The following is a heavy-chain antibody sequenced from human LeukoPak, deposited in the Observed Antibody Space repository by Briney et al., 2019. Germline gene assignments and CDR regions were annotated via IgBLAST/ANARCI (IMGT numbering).Heavy chain of an antibody. V-gene: IGHV4-30-2*01. J-gene: IGHJ5*02. CDR1: GGSISSGGYS. D-gene: IGHD3-10*01. CDR2: IYHSGST. CDR3: ARGRKPTKMVRGVIGNWFDP. Sequence: SETLSLTCAVSGGSISSGGYSWSWIRQPPGKGLEWIGYIYHSGSTYYNPSLKSRVTISVDRSKNQFSLKLSSVTAADTAVYYCARGRKPTKMVRGVIGNWFDPWGQGTLVTVSS.